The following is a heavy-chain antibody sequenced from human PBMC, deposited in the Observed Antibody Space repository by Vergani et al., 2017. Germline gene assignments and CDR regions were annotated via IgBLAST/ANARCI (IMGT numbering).Heavy chain of an antibody. CDR3: ARDRNGYYGAGAYYYGMDV. Sequence: QVQLVQSGAEVKKPGSSVKVSCKASGGTFSSYAISWVRQAPGQGLEWMGRIIPIFGTANYAQKFQGRVTITADESTSTAYMELSSLRSEDTAVYYCARDRNGYYGAGAYYYGMDVWGQGTTVTVSS. CDR2: IIPIFGTA. D-gene: IGHD3-10*01. CDR1: GGTFSSYA. V-gene: IGHV1-69*13. J-gene: IGHJ6*02.